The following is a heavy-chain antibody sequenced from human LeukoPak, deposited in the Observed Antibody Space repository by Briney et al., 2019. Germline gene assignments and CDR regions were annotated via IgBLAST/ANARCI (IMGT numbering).Heavy chain of an antibody. Sequence: SETLSLTCTVSGGSISTYYWSWIRQPPGKGLEWIGYTYDSGSTNYNPSLKSRVTISVDTSKNQFFLKVSSVTAADTAVYYCARHGSSWSFDYWGQGTLVTVSS. CDR2: TYDSGST. J-gene: IGHJ4*02. CDR3: ARHGSSWSFDY. D-gene: IGHD6-13*01. CDR1: GGSISTYY. V-gene: IGHV4-59*08.